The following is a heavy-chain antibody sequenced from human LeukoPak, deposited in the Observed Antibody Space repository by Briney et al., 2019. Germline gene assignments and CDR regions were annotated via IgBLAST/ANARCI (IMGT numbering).Heavy chain of an antibody. CDR1: GFTFSYYG. D-gene: IGHD2-2*01. Sequence: GGSLRLSCAASGFTFSYYGMSWVRQAPGKGLEWVSAISGSGGSTYYADSVKGRFTISKDNSKNTLYLQMNSLRAEDSAVYYCAKADRDIVVVPDTYFDYWGQGALVTVSS. J-gene: IGHJ4*02. CDR2: ISGSGGST. CDR3: AKADRDIVVVPDTYFDY. V-gene: IGHV3-23*01.